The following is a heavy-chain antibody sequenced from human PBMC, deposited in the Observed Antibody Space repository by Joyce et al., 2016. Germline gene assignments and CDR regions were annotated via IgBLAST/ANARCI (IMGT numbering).Heavy chain of an antibody. D-gene: IGHD2/OR15-2a*01. CDR1: GGNFYDYT. J-gene: IGHJ3*02. Sequence: VQLVQSGAEVQKPGSSVKVSCKVSGGNFYDYTITWVRQAPGQGLEWIGRIIPIVGVAKYARKVRGRVALTADKATATAYLELNSLRLDDTAMFFCTRGRIEYSKTFNAYDIWGQGTMVTVSS. CDR3: TRGRIEYSKTFNAYDI. V-gene: IGHV1-69*04. CDR2: IIPIVGVA.